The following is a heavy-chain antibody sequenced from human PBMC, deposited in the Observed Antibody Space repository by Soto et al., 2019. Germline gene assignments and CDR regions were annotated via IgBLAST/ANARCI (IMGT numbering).Heavy chain of an antibody. Sequence: QVQLVQSGAEVKKPGSSMKVSCKAYGGTFSNYAISWVRQAPGQGLEWMVGIIPIFGTATYAQKFDGRATITADESTRTAYMELRSLRSEDTAVYYCARERRFYDRTGYHLRAADYFDYWGQGTLVTVSS. J-gene: IGHJ4*02. CDR3: ARERRFYDRTGYHLRAADYFDY. V-gene: IGHV1-69*01. CDR2: IIPIFGTA. D-gene: IGHD3-22*01. CDR1: GGTFSNYA.